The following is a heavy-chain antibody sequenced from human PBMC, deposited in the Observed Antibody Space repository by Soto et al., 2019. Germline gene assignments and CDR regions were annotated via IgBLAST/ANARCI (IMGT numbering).Heavy chain of an antibody. CDR1: GFTFSSYG. V-gene: IGHV3-33*01. Sequence: QAQLVESGGGVVQPGRSLRLSCAASGFTFSSYGMHWVRQAPGKGLEWVAIIWYDGSNKYYADSVKGRFTISRDSSKNTLYLQMHSLRAEDTAVYYCARVGSSWSFDYWGQGTLVTVSS. CDR2: IWYDGSNK. J-gene: IGHJ4*02. CDR3: ARVGSSWSFDY. D-gene: IGHD6-13*01.